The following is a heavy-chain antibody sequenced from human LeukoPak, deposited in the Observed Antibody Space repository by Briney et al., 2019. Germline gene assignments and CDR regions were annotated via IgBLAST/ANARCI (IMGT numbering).Heavy chain of an antibody. CDR2: IRYDGSPK. D-gene: IGHD6-13*01. J-gene: IGHJ4*02. CDR3: AKDLSSSWYPRPTDY. CDR1: GFTFTNYG. V-gene: IGHV3-30*02. Sequence: PGGSLRLSCTASGFTFTNYGMHWVRQAPGKGLEWVAFIRYDGSPKYYADSVKGRFTISRDNSKNTLYLQMNSLRAEDTAVYYCAKDLSSSWYPRPTDYWGQGTLVTVSS.